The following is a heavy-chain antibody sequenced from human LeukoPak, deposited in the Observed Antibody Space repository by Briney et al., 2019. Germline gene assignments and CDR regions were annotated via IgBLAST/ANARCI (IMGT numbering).Heavy chain of an antibody. J-gene: IGHJ6*02. V-gene: IGHV4-59*01. Sequence: SETLSLTCTVSGGSISSYYWSWIRQPPGKGLEWIGYIYYSGSTNYNPSLKSRVTISVDTSKNQFSLKLSSVIAADTAVYYCARGGYVDTAMVFSNPYYYYGMDVWGQGTTVTVSS. CDR1: GGSISSYY. CDR2: IYYSGST. CDR3: ARGGYVDTAMVFSNPYYYYGMDV. D-gene: IGHD5-18*01.